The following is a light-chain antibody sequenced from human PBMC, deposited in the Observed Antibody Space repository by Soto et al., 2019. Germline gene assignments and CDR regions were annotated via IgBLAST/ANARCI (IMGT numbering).Light chain of an antibody. CDR2: NTY. CDR3: QSHDSSLSAYV. V-gene: IGLV1-44*01. J-gene: IGLJ1*01. Sequence: QPVLTQPPSASGTPGQRVIISCSGSSSNLGSNSGNWYQQLPGTAPKLLIYNTYQRPLGVPDRFSGSKSGTSASLAISGLQAEDEADFYCQSHDSSLSAYVFGTGTKLTVL. CDR1: SSNLGSNS.